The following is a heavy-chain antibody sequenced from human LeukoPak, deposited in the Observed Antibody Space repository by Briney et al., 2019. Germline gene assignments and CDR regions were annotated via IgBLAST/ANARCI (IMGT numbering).Heavy chain of an antibody. CDR3: ARDGVCSGAYALGY. CDR1: GYTFINYN. V-gene: IGHV1-18*01. Sequence: ASVKVSCKASGYTFINYNINWVRQAPGQGLEWMGWISTYNGDTNSAQGLQGRVTMTTDTSTSTAYMELRSLRSDDTAVYYCARDGVCSGAYALGYWGQGTLVTVSS. CDR2: ISTYNGDT. D-gene: IGHD3-10*02. J-gene: IGHJ4*02.